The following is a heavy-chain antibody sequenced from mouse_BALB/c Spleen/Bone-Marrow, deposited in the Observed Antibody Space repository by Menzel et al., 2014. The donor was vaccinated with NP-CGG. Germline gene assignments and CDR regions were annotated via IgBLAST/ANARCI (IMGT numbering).Heavy chain of an antibody. J-gene: IGHJ4*01. V-gene: IGHV5-12*02. D-gene: IGHD2-12*01. CDR2: ISNGGGST. CDR1: GFTFSDYY. Sequence: EVNVVESGGGLVQPGGSLKLSCATSGFTFSDYYMYWVRQTPEKRLEWVAYISNGGGSTYYPDTVKGRFTISRDNAKNTLYLQMSRLKSEDTAMYYCARNAFYRGYAMDYWGRGTSVTVSS. CDR3: ARNAFYRGYAMDY.